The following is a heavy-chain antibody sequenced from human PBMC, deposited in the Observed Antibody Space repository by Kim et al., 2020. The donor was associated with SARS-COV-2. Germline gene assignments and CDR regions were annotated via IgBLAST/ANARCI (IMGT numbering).Heavy chain of an antibody. CDR3: ARARGSTSNIFDY. CDR2: INHSGST. V-gene: IGHV4-34*01. CDR1: GGSFSGYY. Sequence: SETLSLTCAVYGGSFSGYYWSWIRQPPGKGLEWIGEINHSGSTNYNPSLKSRVTISVDTSKNQFSLKLSSVTAADTAVYYCARARGSTSNIFDYWGQGTL. J-gene: IGHJ4*02. D-gene: IGHD2-2*01.